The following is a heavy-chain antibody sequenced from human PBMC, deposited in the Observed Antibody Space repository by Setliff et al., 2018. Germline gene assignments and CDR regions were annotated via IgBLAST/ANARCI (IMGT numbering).Heavy chain of an antibody. CDR3: ARDKGYDSSGYYFYYYYYMDV. V-gene: IGHV1-3*01. D-gene: IGHD3-22*01. J-gene: IGHJ6*03. CDR1: GYTFTDYA. CDR2: INPGNGNT. Sequence: ASVKVSCKASGYTFTDYAMHWVRQAPGQRLEWMGWINPGNGNTKYSQKFQGRVTITRDTSASTAYMELSSLRSEDTVVYYCARDKGYDSSGYYFYYYYYMDVWGKGTTVTVSS.